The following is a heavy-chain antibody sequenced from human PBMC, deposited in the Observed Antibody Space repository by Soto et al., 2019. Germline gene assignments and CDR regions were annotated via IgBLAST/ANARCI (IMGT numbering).Heavy chain of an antibody. J-gene: IGHJ4*02. CDR1: EFTFSSYA. D-gene: IGHD6-19*01. Sequence: EVQLVESGGGLVQPGGSLRLSCAASEFTFSSYAMHWVRQAPGKGLEYVSAISSNGGSTYYANSVKGRFTISRDNSKNTLYLNMDSLRADDIAVHYSASCSSGWRLGYWRQRTLVTVST. CDR2: ISSNGGST. V-gene: IGHV3-64*01. CDR3: ASCSSGWRLGY.